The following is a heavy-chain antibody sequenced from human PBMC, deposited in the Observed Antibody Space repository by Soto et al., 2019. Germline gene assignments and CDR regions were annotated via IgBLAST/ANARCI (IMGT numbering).Heavy chain of an antibody. Sequence: ASVKVSCKASGYTFTSYAMHWVRQAPGQRLEWMGWINAGNGNTKYSQKFQGRVTITRDTSASTAYMELSSLRSEDTAVYYCARCFPIAVAGTGYWGQGTLVTVSS. CDR1: GYTFTSYA. D-gene: IGHD6-19*01. CDR2: INAGNGNT. V-gene: IGHV1-3*01. J-gene: IGHJ4*02. CDR3: ARCFPIAVAGTGY.